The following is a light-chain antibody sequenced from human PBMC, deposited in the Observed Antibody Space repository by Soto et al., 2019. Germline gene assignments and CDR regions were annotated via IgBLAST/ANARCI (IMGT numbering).Light chain of an antibody. V-gene: IGKV3-20*01. CDR3: QQYGSSPVYT. Sequence: ENVLTQSPGTLSLSPGERATLSCRASQTVSSSYLAWYQQTPGQAPRLLIYGASSRATGIPDRFSGSGSGTDFTLTISRLEPEDFAVYYCQQYGSSPVYTFGQGTKLEIK. CDR1: QTVSSSY. CDR2: GAS. J-gene: IGKJ2*01.